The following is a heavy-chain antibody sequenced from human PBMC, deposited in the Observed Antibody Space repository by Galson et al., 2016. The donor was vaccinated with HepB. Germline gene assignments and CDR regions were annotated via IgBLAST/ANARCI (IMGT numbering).Heavy chain of an antibody. CDR2: IYYSGST. Sequence: SETLSLTCTVSNSSISSDYWSWIRQAPGKGLELIGHIYYSGSTNYNPSLKSRVTISAGSSKNEFSLKLTSVTAAATAVYYCARVPYCSGSTCLARYFDYRGQGILVTVSS. CDR1: NSSISSDY. J-gene: IGHJ4*02. V-gene: IGHV4-59*01. CDR3: ARVPYCSGSTCLARYFDY. D-gene: IGHD2-15*01.